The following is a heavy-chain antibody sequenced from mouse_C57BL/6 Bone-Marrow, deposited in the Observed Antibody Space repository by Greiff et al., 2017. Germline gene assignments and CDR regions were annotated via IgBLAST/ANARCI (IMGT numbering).Heavy chain of an antibody. Sequence: QVQLQQSGAELVRPGTSVKLSCKASGYTFTSYWMHWVKQRPGQGLEWIGVIDPSDSYTNYNQKFKGKATLSVDTSSSTAYMQLSSLTSEDTAVYYGARSEYYGSSFFDYWGQGTTLTVSS. CDR3: ARSEYYGSSFFDY. V-gene: IGHV1-59*01. CDR1: GYTFTSYW. CDR2: IDPSDSYT. J-gene: IGHJ2*01. D-gene: IGHD1-1*01.